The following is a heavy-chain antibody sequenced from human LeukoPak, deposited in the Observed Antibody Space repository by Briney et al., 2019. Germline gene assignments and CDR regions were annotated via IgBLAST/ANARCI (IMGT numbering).Heavy chain of an antibody. CDR2: INLNSGGT. CDR3: ARSPDILTGENFDY. J-gene: IGHJ4*02. V-gene: IGHV1-2*02. D-gene: IGHD3-9*01. CDR1: GYTFTGYY. Sequence: ASVRVTCKASGYTFTGYYMHWVRQAPGQGLEWMGWINLNSGGTNYAQKFQDRVTMTRDTSISTAYMELSRLRFDDTAVYYCARSPDILTGENFDYWGQGTLVTVSS.